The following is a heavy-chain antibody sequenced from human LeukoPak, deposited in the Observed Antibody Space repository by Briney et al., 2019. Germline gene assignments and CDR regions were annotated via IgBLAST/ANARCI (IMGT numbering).Heavy chain of an antibody. CDR1: GFTVSSNY. J-gene: IGHJ4*02. D-gene: IGHD3-22*01. Sequence: GSLRLSCAASGFTVSSNYMSWVRQAPGKGLEWVSVIYSGGSTYYADSVKGRFTISRDNSKNTLYLQMNSLRAEDTAVYYCARERNYYDSSGYYSPDYFDYWGQGTLVTVSS. CDR2: IYSGGST. CDR3: ARERNYYDSSGYYSPDYFDY. V-gene: IGHV3-53*01.